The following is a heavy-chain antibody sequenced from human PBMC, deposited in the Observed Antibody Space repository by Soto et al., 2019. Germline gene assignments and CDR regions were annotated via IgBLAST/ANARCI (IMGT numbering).Heavy chain of an antibody. CDR3: AAGGGLPRYY. J-gene: IGHJ4*02. Sequence: QLQLQESGSGLVKPSQTLSLTCAVSGGSISSGGYSWSWIRQPPGKGLEWIGYISHSGSTYYNPSLKSLVTISVDRSKNQFPLKLSSVTAADAAVYYCAAGGGLPRYYWGQGTLVTVSS. V-gene: IGHV4-30-2*01. CDR2: ISHSGST. CDR1: GGSISSGGYS. D-gene: IGHD5-12*01.